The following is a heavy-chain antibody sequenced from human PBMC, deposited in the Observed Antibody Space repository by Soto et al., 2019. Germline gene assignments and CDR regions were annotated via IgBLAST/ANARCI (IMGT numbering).Heavy chain of an antibody. Sequence: SVKVSCKASGGTFSSYAISWVRQAPGQGLEWMGGIIPIFGTANYAQKFQGRATITADESTSTAYMELSSLRSEDTAVYYCARDKSGSFPWYFDYWGQGTLVTVSS. CDR1: GGTFSSYA. D-gene: IGHD1-26*01. CDR3: ARDKSGSFPWYFDY. J-gene: IGHJ4*02. CDR2: IIPIFGTA. V-gene: IGHV1-69*13.